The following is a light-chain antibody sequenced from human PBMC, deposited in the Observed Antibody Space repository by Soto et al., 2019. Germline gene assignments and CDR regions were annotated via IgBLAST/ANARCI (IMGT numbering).Light chain of an antibody. CDR1: ESLVYSDGNTY. CDR3: RQGTQWPLT. CDR2: KVS. J-gene: IGKJ5*01. Sequence: VMTQSPLSLPVTPGQPASISCRASESLVYSDGNTYLSWFQQRPGQSPRRLIFKVSNRDSGVPDRFSGSGSGTDFTLKISRVEADDIAVYYCRQGTQWPLTFGQGTRLDIK. V-gene: IGKV2-30*01.